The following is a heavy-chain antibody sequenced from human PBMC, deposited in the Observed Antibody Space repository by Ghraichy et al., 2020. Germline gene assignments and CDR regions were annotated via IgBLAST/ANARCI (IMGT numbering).Heavy chain of an antibody. CDR3: ARVADFWSGLVY. D-gene: IGHD3-3*01. V-gene: IGHV4-59*01. CDR2: IYYSGST. CDR1: GGSISSYY. J-gene: IGHJ4*02. Sequence: SETLSLTCTVSGGSISSYYWSWIRQPPGKGLEWIGYIYYSGSTNYNPSLKSRVTISVDTSKNQFSLKLSSVTAADTAVYYCARVADFWSGLVYWGQGTLVTVSS.